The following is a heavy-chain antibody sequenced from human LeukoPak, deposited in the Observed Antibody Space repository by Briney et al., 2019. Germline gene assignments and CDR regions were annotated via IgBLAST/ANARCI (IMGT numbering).Heavy chain of an antibody. CDR3: ARTRYYDFWSAHQVFDP. J-gene: IGHJ5*02. CDR2: VYYDGIN. D-gene: IGHD3-3*01. CDR1: GGSINNTLFY. V-gene: IGHV4-39*07. Sequence: SETLSLTCTVSGGSINNTLFYWGWIRQPPGKGLEWIGTVYYDGINYSSPSLKSRVATSVDTSKNQFSLRLSSVTAADTAVYYCARTRYYDFWSAHQVFDPWGQGTLVIVSS.